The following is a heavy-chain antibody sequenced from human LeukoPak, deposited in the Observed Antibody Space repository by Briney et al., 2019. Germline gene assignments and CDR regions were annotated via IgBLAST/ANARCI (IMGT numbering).Heavy chain of an antibody. D-gene: IGHD1-7*01. Sequence: GGSLRLSCAASGFTFSNYAMSWVRQAPGKGLEWVSVISGSGNSTYYADSVKGRFTISRDNSKNTLYLQMNSLRAEDTAVYYCAKSNWNYEDYWGQGTLVTVSS. CDR3: AKSNWNYEDY. J-gene: IGHJ4*02. CDR2: ISGSGNST. CDR1: GFTFSNYA. V-gene: IGHV3-23*01.